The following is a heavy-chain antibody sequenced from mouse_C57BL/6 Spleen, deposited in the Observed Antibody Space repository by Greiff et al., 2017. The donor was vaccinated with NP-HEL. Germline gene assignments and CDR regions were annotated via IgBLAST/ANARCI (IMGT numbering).Heavy chain of an antibody. CDR1: GYTFTEYT. V-gene: IGHV1-62-2*01. Sequence: QVQLKQSGAELVKPGASVKLSCKASGYTFTEYTIHWVKQRSGQGLEWIGWFYPGSGSIKYNEKFKDKATLTADKSSSTVYMELSRLTSEDSAVYFCARHEEGEDYGNNEGWYFDYWGQGTTLTVSS. J-gene: IGHJ2*01. CDR2: FYPGSGSI. D-gene: IGHD2-1*01. CDR3: ARHEEGEDYGNNEGWYFDY.